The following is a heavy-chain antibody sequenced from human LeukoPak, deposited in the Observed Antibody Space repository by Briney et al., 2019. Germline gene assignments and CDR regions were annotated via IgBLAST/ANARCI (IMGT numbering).Heavy chain of an antibody. Sequence: VASVKVSCKASGYTFTSYGISWVRQAPGRGLEWMGWISAYNGNTNYAQKLQGRVTMTTDTSTSTAYMELRSLRSDDTAVYYCARTWFGELLTPPDNWFDPWGQGTLVTVSS. CDR1: GYTFTSYG. CDR3: ARTWFGELLTPPDNWFDP. V-gene: IGHV1-18*01. J-gene: IGHJ5*02. CDR2: ISAYNGNT. D-gene: IGHD3-10*01.